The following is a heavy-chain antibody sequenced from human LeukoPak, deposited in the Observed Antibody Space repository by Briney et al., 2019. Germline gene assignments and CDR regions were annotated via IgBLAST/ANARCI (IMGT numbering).Heavy chain of an antibody. V-gene: IGHV1-8*01. CDR1: GYTFTSFD. Sequence: GASVKVSCTASGYTFTSFDINWVRQSTGQGLEWMGWMNPNSGNTGYAQKFQGRVTMTRNTSISTAYMELSSLKSEDTAVYYCARSPRSVTNPLGRYFDYWGQGALVTVSS. CDR2: MNPNSGNT. J-gene: IGHJ4*02. D-gene: IGHD5/OR15-5a*01. CDR3: ARSPRSVTNPLGRYFDY.